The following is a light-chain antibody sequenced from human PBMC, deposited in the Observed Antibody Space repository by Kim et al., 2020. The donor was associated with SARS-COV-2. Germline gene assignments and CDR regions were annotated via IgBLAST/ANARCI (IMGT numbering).Light chain of an antibody. CDR3: GTWDSSLSAGV. CDR2: DNN. V-gene: IGLV1-51*01. CDR1: NSNIGHNS. Sequence: QLVLTQPPSVSAAPGQKVTISCSGSNSNIGHNSVSWYQQLPGTAPKLLIYDNNKRPSGIPDRFSGSKSGTSATLGITGLQTGDDADYYCGTWDSSLSAGVFGGGTKLTVL. J-gene: IGLJ3*02.